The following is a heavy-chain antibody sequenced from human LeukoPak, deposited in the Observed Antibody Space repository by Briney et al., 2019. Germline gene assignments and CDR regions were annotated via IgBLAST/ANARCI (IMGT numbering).Heavy chain of an antibody. CDR3: AKGGCSGGSCYYPYYFDY. CDR2: ISGSGGST. D-gene: IGHD2-15*01. Sequence: GGSLRLSCAASGFTFSSYAMSWVRQASGKGLEWVSAISGSGGSTYYADSVKGRFTISRDNSKNTLYLQMNSLRAEDTAVYYCAKGGCSGGSCYYPYYFDYWGQGTLVTVSS. CDR1: GFTFSSYA. V-gene: IGHV3-23*01. J-gene: IGHJ4*02.